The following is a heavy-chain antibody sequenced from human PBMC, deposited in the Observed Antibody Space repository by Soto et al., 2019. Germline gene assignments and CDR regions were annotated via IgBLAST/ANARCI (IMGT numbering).Heavy chain of an antibody. CDR2: ISSSSSYI. CDR3: ARDLLWLFVNGMDV. J-gene: IGHJ6*02. V-gene: IGHV3-21*01. D-gene: IGHD3-22*01. CDR1: GFTFSSYS. Sequence: GGSLRLSCAASGFTFSSYSMNWVRQAPGKGLEWVSSISSSSSYIYYADSVKGRFTISRDNAKNSLYLQMNSLRAEDTAVYYCARDLLWLFVNGMDVWGQGTTVTVSS.